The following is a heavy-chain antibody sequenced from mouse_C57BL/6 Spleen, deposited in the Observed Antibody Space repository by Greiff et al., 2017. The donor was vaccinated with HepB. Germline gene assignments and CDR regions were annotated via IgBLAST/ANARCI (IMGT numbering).Heavy chain of an antibody. J-gene: IGHJ4*01. CDR1: GFTFSDYG. Sequence: EVQLQESGGGLVKPGGSLKLSCAASGFTFSDYGMHWVRQAPEKGLEWVAYISSGSSTIYYADTVKGRFTISRDNAKNTLFLQMTSLRSEDTAMYYCASRQLRLRLYYYAMDYWGQGTSVTVSS. V-gene: IGHV5-17*01. CDR3: ASRQLRLRLYYYAMDY. D-gene: IGHD3-2*02. CDR2: ISSGSSTI.